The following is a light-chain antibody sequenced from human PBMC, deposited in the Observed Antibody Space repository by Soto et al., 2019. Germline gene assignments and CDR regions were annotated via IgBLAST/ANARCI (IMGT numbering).Light chain of an antibody. CDR3: LQYSSHSWT. V-gene: IGKV1-5*01. J-gene: IGKJ1*01. CDR2: DAS. Sequence: DIQMTQSPSSLSPSVGDRVTITCRASRSISDWLAWYQQKPGKAPELLTFDASNLKSGVSSGFSGSGSGTEFTLTISRLQPDDVATYYCLQYSSHSWTFGQGTKVDIK. CDR1: RSISDW.